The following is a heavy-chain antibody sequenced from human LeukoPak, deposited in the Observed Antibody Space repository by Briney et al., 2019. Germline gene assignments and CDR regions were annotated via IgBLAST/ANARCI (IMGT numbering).Heavy chain of an antibody. CDR3: ARGLPPEYFQH. CDR2: IDYTGST. V-gene: IGHV4-39*01. CDR1: GGSISSSSHY. Sequence: SETLSLTCTVSGGSISSSSHYWVWIRQPPGKGLEWIGSIDYTGSTYYSPSLKSRVTISVDTSKNQFSLKLSSVTAADTAVYYCARGLPPEYFQHWGQGTLVTVSS. J-gene: IGHJ1*01.